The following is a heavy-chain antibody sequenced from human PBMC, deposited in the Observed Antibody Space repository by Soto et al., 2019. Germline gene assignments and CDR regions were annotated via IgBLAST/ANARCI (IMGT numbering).Heavy chain of an antibody. CDR1: GFTFSSYS. CDR2: ISSSSSTI. V-gene: IGHV3-48*01. CDR3: ARDGLPDAFDI. J-gene: IGHJ3*02. Sequence: GGSLRLSCAASGFTFSSYSMNWVRQAPGKGLEWVSYISSSSSTIYYADSVKGRFTISRDNAKNSLYLQMNSLRAEDTAVYYCARDGLPDAFDIWGQGTMVTVSS.